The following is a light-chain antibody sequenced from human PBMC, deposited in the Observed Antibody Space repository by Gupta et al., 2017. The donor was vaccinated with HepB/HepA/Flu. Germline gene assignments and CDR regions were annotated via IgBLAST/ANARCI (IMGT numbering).Light chain of an antibody. V-gene: IGKV1-39*01. CDR2: AAS. CDR1: QSINSF. J-gene: IGKJ1*01. Sequence: DIQMTQSPSSLSASVGDRVTITCRASQSINSFLNWYQQKPGRAPKLLIYAASTLQVGVPSSFSDSGSGTDFTLTISSLQPEDFATYYCHQSYSTSWTFGQGTKVEIK. CDR3: HQSYSTSWT.